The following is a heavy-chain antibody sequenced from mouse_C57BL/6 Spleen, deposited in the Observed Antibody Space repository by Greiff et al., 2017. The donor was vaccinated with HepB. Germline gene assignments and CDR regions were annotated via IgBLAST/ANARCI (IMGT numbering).Heavy chain of an antibody. CDR1: GYTFTNYW. CDR3: ARSDDYLGNYAMDY. V-gene: IGHV1-63*01. Sequence: QVQLQQSGAELVRPGTSVKMSCKASGYTFTNYWIGWAKQRPGHGLEWIGDIYPGGGYTNYNEKFKGKATLTADKYSSTAYMQFSSLTSEDSAIYYCARSDDYLGNYAMDYWGQGTSVTVSS. D-gene: IGHD2-4*01. CDR2: IYPGGGYT. J-gene: IGHJ4*01.